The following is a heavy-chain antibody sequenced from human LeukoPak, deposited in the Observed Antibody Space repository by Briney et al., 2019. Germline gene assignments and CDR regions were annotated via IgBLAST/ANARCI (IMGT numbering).Heavy chain of an antibody. D-gene: IGHD2-15*01. CDR3: ARGNRLHCSGGSCYMWLTYYFDY. J-gene: IGHJ4*02. V-gene: IGHV4-61*02. CDR2: IYTSGST. CDR1: GGSISNGSYY. Sequence: SETLSLTCTVSGGSISNGSYYWSWIRQPAGKGLEWIGRIYTSGSTNYNPSLKSRVTISVDTSKNQFSLKLSSVTAADTAVYYCARGNRLHCSGGSCYMWLTYYFDYWGQGTLVTVSS.